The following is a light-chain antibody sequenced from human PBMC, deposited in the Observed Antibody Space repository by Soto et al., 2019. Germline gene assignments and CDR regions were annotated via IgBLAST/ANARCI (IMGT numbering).Light chain of an antibody. CDR3: QQSYSSPPT. CDR1: QGVSNC. V-gene: IGKV1-39*01. J-gene: IGKJ5*01. CDR2: GAP. Sequence: DIQMTQSLFSLSASEGHRLTIDCRASQGVSNCLALYQQKPGKVPKLLIFGAPNLASGVPVRFSGSRSGPDFTLTISSLQPEDFATYYCQQSYSSPPTFGQGTRLEI.